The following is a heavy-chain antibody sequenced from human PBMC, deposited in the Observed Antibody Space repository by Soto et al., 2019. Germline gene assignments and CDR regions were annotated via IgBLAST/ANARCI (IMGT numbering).Heavy chain of an antibody. V-gene: IGHV4-39*01. D-gene: IGHD2-15*01. J-gene: IGHJ4*02. CDR3: ARHTPAISISDH. Sequence: SETLSLTCTVSGGSISSSSYYWGWIRQPPGKGLEWIGSIFYSGSTYYNPSLKSRVTISVDTSKNQFSLKLSSVTAADTAVYYCARHTPAISISDHWGQGTLVTVSS. CDR2: IFYSGST. CDR1: GGSISSSSYY.